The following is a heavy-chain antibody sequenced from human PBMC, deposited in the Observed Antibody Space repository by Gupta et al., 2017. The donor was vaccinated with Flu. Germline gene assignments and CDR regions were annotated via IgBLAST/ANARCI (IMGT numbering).Heavy chain of an antibody. CDR2: ITAYNGDT. J-gene: IGHJ4*02. D-gene: IGHD1-1*01. CDR3: AIVYSSNWDFDY. CDR1: GYTFSSYG. V-gene: IGHV1-18*01. Sequence: KASGYTFSSYGITWVRQAPGQGLEWMGWITAYNGDTKYAQKFQGRTTMTTDTSTSTAYMELRSLRSDDTAVYYCAIVYSSNWDFDYWGLGTLVTVSS.